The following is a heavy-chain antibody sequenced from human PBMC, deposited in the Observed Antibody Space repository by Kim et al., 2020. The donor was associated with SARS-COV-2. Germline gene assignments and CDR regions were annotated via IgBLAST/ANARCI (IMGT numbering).Heavy chain of an antibody. Sequence: GGSLRLSCAASGFTFSSYAMHWVRQAPGKGLEWVAVISYDGSNKYYADSVKGRFTISRDNSKNTLYLQMNSLRAEDTAVYYCGGDILTGYYSGLDYWGQGTLVTVSS. CDR1: GFTFSSYA. CDR2: ISYDGSNK. J-gene: IGHJ4*02. D-gene: IGHD3-9*01. CDR3: GGDILTGYYSGLDY. V-gene: IGHV3-30*04.